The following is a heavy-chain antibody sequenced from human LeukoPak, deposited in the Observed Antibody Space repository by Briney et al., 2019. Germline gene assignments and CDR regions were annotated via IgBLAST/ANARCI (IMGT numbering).Heavy chain of an antibody. CDR3: ARGRDYYGSGSYYFNWFDP. J-gene: IGHJ5*02. D-gene: IGHD3-10*01. CDR1: GYIFTSYW. CDR2: IYPGDSDT. V-gene: IGHV5-51*01. Sequence: GASLQISCKGSGYIFTSYWIGWVRQVPGKGLEWMGIIYPGDSDTRYSPSFQGQVTISADKSISTAYLQWSSLKASDTAMYYCARGRDYYGSGSYYFNWFDPWGQGTLVTVSS.